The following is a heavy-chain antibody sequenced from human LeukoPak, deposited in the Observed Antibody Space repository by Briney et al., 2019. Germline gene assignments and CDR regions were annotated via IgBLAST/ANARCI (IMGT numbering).Heavy chain of an antibody. CDR3: AIDRSPGARGPPAFDI. J-gene: IGHJ3*02. D-gene: IGHD2-2*01. Sequence: GGSLRLSCAASGFTFSDYYMHWIRQAPGKGLEGVAYISSSGSTKYYADSVKGRLTISQDNDKNLLYLQMTGLRAEDTAVYYCAIDRSPGARGPPAFDIWGQGTMVTVSS. V-gene: IGHV3-11*04. CDR2: ISSSGSTK. CDR1: GFTFSDYY.